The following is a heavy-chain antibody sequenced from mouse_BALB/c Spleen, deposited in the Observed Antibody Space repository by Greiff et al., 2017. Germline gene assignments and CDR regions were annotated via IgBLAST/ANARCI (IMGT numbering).Heavy chain of an antibody. CDR1: GFNIKDTY. CDR3: ARVGGSSGFAY. Sequence: VQLQQSGAELVKPGASVKLSCTASGFNIKDTYMHWVKQRPEQGLEWIGRIDPANGNTKYDPKFQGKATITADTSSNTAYLQLSSLTSEDAAVYYCARVGGSSGFAYWGQGTLVTVSA. J-gene: IGHJ3*01. D-gene: IGHD1-1*01. V-gene: IGHV14-3*02. CDR2: IDPANGNT.